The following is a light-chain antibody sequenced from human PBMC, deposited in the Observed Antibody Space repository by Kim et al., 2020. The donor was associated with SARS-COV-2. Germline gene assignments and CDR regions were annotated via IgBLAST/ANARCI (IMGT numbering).Light chain of an antibody. V-gene: IGLV1-47*01. CDR1: SSTIGSNS. Sequence: GQTVTLSCSGSSSTIGSNSVYWYQHLPGTAPNLLIYRNNQRPSRVPDRFSGSKSGTSASLAISGLRSEDEADYYCAAWDDSLSGWVFGGGTQLTVL. CDR3: AAWDDSLSGWV. CDR2: RNN. J-gene: IGLJ3*02.